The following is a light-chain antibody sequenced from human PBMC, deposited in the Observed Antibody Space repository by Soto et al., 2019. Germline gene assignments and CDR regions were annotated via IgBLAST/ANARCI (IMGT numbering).Light chain of an antibody. J-gene: IGLJ3*02. Sequence: SVLTQPPSASGSPGQSVTISCTGTSSDVGAYNYVSWYQQYPGKAPKLMIYEVSKRPSGVPDRFSGSKSGKTASLTVSGLQPEDEADYYCTSYAGSDIGVFGGGTKLTVL. V-gene: IGLV2-8*01. CDR3: TSYAGSDIGV. CDR2: EVS. CDR1: SSDVGAYNY.